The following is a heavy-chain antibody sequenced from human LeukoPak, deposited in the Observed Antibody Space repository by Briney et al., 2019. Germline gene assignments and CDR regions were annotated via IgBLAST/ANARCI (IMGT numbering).Heavy chain of an antibody. CDR3: ARGDRRDGNWY. J-gene: IGHJ4*02. CDR1: GGTFSSYA. Sequence: SVKVSCKASGGTFSSYAISWMRQAPGQGLEWMGGIIPIFGTANYAQKFQGGVTITADESTSTAYMELSSLRSEDTAVYYCARGDRRDGNWYWGQGTLVTVSS. D-gene: IGHD5-24*01. CDR2: IIPIFGTA. V-gene: IGHV1-69*13.